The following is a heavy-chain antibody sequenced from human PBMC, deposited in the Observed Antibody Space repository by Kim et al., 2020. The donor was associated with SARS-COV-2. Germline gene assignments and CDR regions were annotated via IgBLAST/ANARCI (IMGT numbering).Heavy chain of an antibody. CDR1: GFTFSSYS. CDR3: ARVPYYYDSSGFPYGMDV. J-gene: IGHJ6*02. Sequence: GGSLRLSCAASGFTFSSYSMNWVRQAPGKGLEWVSSISSSSSYIYYADSVKGRFTISRDNAKNSLYLQMNSLRAEDTAVYYCARVPYYYDSSGFPYGMDVWGQGTTVTVSS. D-gene: IGHD3-22*01. CDR2: ISSSSSYI. V-gene: IGHV3-21*01.